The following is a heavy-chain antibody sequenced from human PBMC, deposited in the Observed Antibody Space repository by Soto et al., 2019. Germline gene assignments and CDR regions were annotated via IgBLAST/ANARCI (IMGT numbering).Heavy chain of an antibody. Sequence: SLRLSCQASGFTFSNYAMSWVRQAPGKGLEWVSGVHGNGDKTYYADSVKGRFTISSDNSKNTLYLQMNSLRAEDTAVYFCAIPGRGLGTYYNVDFWGHGTLVTVSS. J-gene: IGHJ4*01. CDR3: AIPGRGLGTYYNVDF. D-gene: IGHD3-10*01. V-gene: IGHV3-23*01. CDR1: GFTFSNYA. CDR2: VHGNGDKT.